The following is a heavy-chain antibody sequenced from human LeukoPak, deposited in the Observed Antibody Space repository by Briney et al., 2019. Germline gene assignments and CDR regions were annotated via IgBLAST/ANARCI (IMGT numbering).Heavy chain of an antibody. J-gene: IGHJ6*03. CDR1: GGSISSYY. Sequence: SETLSLTCTVFGGSISSYYWSWLRQPPGKGLEWIGYIYYSGSTNYNPSLKSRVTISVDTSKNQFSLKLTSVTAADTAAYYCARVEEGYGSGRRENYYYYYMDVWGKGTTVTISS. D-gene: IGHD3-10*01. CDR3: ARVEEGYGSGRRENYYYYYMDV. V-gene: IGHV4-59*01. CDR2: IYYSGST.